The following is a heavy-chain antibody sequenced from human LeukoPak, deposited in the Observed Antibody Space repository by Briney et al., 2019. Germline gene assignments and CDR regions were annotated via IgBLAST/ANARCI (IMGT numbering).Heavy chain of an antibody. CDR2: ISSSSSYI. Sequence: GGSLRLSCAASGFTFSSYSMNWVRQAPGKGLEWVSSISSSSSYIYYADSVKGRFTISRDNAKDSLYLQMNSLRAEDTAVYYCARGSAAGTFDYWGQGTLVTVSS. CDR1: GFTFSSYS. J-gene: IGHJ4*02. CDR3: ARGSAAGTFDY. D-gene: IGHD6-13*01. V-gene: IGHV3-21*01.